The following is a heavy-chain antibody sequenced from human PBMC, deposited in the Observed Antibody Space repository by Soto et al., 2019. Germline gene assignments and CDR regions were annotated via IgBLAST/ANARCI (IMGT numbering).Heavy chain of an antibody. CDR1: GYSFTSYG. D-gene: IGHD3-10*01. CDR3: ARPMNYNDYLDY. V-gene: IGHV1-18*01. J-gene: IGHJ4*02. Sequence: ASVKVSCKASGYSFTSYGISWVRQAPGQGLEWMGWISGYNGNTKYAQKLQGRVTITRDTSASTDYMELGSLRSEDTAVYYCARPMNYNDYLDYWGQGTLVTVS. CDR2: ISGYNGNT.